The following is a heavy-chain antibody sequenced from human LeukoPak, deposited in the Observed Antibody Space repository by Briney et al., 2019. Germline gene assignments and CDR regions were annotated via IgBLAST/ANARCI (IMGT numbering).Heavy chain of an antibody. CDR1: GFTFSSYS. D-gene: IGHD1-26*01. CDR3: ARDRIVGATILDY. CDR2: ISSSSSYM. V-gene: IGHV3-21*01. J-gene: IGHJ4*02. Sequence: GGSLRLSGAASGFTFSSYSMTWVRQAPGKGLEWVSSISSSSSYMYYADSVKGRFTISRDNAKNSLYLQMNSLRAEDTAVYYCARDRIVGATILDYWGQGTLVTVSS.